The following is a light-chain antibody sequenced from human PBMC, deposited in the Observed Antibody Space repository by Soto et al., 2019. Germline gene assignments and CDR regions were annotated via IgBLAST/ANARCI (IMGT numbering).Light chain of an antibody. CDR2: GVS. CDR3: QQYGRSPPFT. Sequence: EIVLTQSPGTLSLSPGERATLSCRASQSVSSTYIAWYQQNPGQAPRLLIYGVSSRATGIPDRFSGSGSGTDITLTISRLEPEDFAVYFCQQYGRSPPFTFGQGTKVDIK. V-gene: IGKV3-20*01. CDR1: QSVSSTY. J-gene: IGKJ2*01.